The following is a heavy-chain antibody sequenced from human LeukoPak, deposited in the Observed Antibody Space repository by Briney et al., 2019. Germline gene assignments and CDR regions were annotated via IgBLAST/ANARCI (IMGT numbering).Heavy chain of an antibody. D-gene: IGHD3-22*01. CDR2: IYYSGST. Sequence: SETLSLTCTVSGGSISSYYWSWIRQPPGKGLEWIGYIYYSGSTNYNPSLKSRVTISVDTSKNQFSLKLSSVTAADTAVYYCARYSSYYYDSSGYYSNASDIWGQGTMVTVSS. CDR1: GGSISSYY. V-gene: IGHV4-59*01. CDR3: ARYSSYYYDSSGYYSNASDI. J-gene: IGHJ3*02.